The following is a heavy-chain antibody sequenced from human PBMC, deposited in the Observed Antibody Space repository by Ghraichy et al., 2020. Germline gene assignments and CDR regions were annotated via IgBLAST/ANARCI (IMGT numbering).Heavy chain of an antibody. J-gene: IGHJ4*02. V-gene: IGHV4-39*01. CDR3: ARGRYYGSGK. Sequence: SQTLSLTCTVSGGSISSSSYYWGWIRQPPGKGLEWIGSIYYSGSTYYNPSLKSRVTISVDTSKNQFSLKLSSVTAADTAVYYCARGRYYGSGKWGQGTLVTVSS. CDR1: GGSISSSSYY. D-gene: IGHD3-10*01. CDR2: IYYSGST.